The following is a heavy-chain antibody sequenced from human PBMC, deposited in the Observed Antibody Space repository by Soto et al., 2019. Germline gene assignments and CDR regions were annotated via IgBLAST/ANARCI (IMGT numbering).Heavy chain of an antibody. CDR2: ISYDGTKK. D-gene: IGHD3-10*02. J-gene: IGHJ6*02. CDR1: GFTFNYYG. CDR3: ATMGPGPILEDRFYYYVIDV. V-gene: IGHV3-30*03. Sequence: QTQVVESGGGVVQPGTSLRLSCAASGFTFNYYGMHWVRQAPGKGLEWMAVISYDGTKKHYADSIKGRFAISRDNSRNTVYLQLNSLRPEDTAVYSCATMGPGPILEDRFYYYVIDVWGQGTTVTVSS.